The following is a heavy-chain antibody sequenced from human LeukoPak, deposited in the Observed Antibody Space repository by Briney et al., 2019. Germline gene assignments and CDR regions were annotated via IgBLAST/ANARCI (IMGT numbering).Heavy chain of an antibody. CDR2: INAGNGNT. D-gene: IGHD2-2*03. J-gene: IGHJ5*01. Sequence: ASVKVSCKASGYTFTSYAMHWVRQAPGQRLEWMGWINAGNGNTKYSQKFQGRVTITRDTSASTAYMELSSLRSEDTAVYYCARDGYCSSTSCYDWDNWFDSWGQGTLVTVSS. CDR3: ARDGYCSSTSCYDWDNWFDS. V-gene: IGHV1-3*01. CDR1: GYTFTSYA.